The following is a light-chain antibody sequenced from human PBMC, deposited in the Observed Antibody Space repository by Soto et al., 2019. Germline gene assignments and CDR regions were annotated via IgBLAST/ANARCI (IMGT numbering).Light chain of an antibody. V-gene: IGKV1-39*01. Sequence: DIQIAQSPSSVSSSVRKRFTITCRASQSISTYLNWYQKKPGKAPNLLIYDASRLQSGVPSRFSGGGGGTDFTLSISSVQPEDFATYFCQQSYMDPITFGQGTRLEIK. CDR1: QSISTY. CDR3: QQSYMDPIT. J-gene: IGKJ5*01. CDR2: DAS.